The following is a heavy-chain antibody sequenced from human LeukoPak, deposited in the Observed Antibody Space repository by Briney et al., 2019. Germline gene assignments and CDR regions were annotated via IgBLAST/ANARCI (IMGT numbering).Heavy chain of an antibody. CDR2: ISYDGSNK. Sequence: GRSLRLSCAASGFTFSSYAMHWVRQAPGKGLEWVAVISYDGSNKYYADSVKGRFTISRDNAKNSLYLQMSSLRAEDTAVYYCAITTVTTLDYWGQGTLVTVSS. D-gene: IGHD4-17*01. J-gene: IGHJ4*02. V-gene: IGHV3-30*07. CDR3: AITTVTTLDY. CDR1: GFTFSSYA.